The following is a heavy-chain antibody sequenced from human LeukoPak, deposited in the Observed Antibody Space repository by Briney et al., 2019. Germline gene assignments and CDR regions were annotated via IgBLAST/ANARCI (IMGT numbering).Heavy chain of an antibody. CDR1: GGTFSSYA. D-gene: IGHD6-13*01. V-gene: IGHV1-69*13. CDR2: IIPIFGTA. J-gene: IGHJ5*02. Sequence: EASVKVSCKASGGTFSSYAISWVRQAPGQGLEWMGGIIPIFGTANYAQKFQGRVTITADESTSTAYMELSSLRSEDTAVYYCARSIAAAGHNWFDPWGQGTLVTVSS. CDR3: ARSIAAAGHNWFDP.